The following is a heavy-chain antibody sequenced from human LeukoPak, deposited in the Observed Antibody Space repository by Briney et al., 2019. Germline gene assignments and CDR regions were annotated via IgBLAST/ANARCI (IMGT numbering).Heavy chain of an antibody. D-gene: IGHD3-3*01. CDR2: IYPGDSDT. J-gene: IGHJ4*02. CDR1: GYSFTSYW. Sequence: GESLKISCKGSGYSFTSYWIGWVRQMPGKGLEWMGIIYPGDSDTRYSPSFQGQVTISADKSISTAYLQWSSLKASDTAMYYCARTPAPNFWSGYSFDYWGQGTLVTVSS. CDR3: ARTPAPNFWSGYSFDY. V-gene: IGHV5-51*01.